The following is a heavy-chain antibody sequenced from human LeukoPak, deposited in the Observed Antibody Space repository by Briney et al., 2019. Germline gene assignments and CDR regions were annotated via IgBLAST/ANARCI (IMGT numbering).Heavy chain of an antibody. D-gene: IGHD6-13*01. V-gene: IGHV4-39*01. J-gene: IGHJ5*02. Sequence: KPSETLSLTCSVSGGSISSISYYWAWIRQPPGKGLEWIGSIYYSGSTYYSASLKSRVTISVDMSNNQFSLKLNSVTAADTAVYYCARYSGSWYWFDPWGQGTLVTVSS. CDR2: IYYSGST. CDR3: ARYSGSWYWFDP. CDR1: GGSISSISYY.